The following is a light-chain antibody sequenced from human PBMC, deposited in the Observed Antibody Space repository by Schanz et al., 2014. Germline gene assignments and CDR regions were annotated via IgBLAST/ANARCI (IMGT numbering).Light chain of an antibody. CDR1: QSVSSN. J-gene: IGKJ2*02. CDR3: QHRSYWRGT. Sequence: EIVMTQSPATLSVSPGERATLSCRASQSVSSNLAWFQQKPGQAPRLLIYGASTRATGLPARFSGSGSGTEFTLTISSLQSEDFAFYYCQHRSYWRGTFGQGTKLEIK. CDR2: GAS. V-gene: IGKV3-15*01.